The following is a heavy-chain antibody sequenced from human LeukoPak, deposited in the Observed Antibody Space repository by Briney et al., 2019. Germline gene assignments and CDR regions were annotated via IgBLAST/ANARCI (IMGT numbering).Heavy chain of an antibody. D-gene: IGHD2-8*01. V-gene: IGHV4-39*01. Sequence: PSETLSLTCSVPGGSITITNYYWGWVRQPPGKGLEWIGSMYHSGTTYYNPSLKTRLTISVDTSKNQFSLNLSAVTAADTALYFCARHRGRNGGYVFDYWGQGTLVTVSS. J-gene: IGHJ4*02. CDR1: GGSITITNYY. CDR2: MYHSGTT. CDR3: ARHRGRNGGYVFDY.